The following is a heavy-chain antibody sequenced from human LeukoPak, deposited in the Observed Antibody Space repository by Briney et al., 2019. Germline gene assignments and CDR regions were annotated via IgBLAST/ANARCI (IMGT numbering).Heavy chain of an antibody. Sequence: QPGGSLRLSCAASGFTFSTYWMSWVRQAPGKGLEWVATIKQGGSDKFYVDSVKGRFTISTDNAENSLYLQMNGLRAEDTAVYYCAKADLDYWGQGTLVTVSS. CDR3: AKADLDY. CDR2: IKQGGSDK. CDR1: GFTFSTYW. J-gene: IGHJ4*02. V-gene: IGHV3-7*01.